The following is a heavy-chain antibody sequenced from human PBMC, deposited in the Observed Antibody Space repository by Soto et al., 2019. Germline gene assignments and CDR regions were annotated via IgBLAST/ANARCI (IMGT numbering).Heavy chain of an antibody. CDR2: ISSSSGHI. D-gene: IGHD1-26*01. V-gene: IGHV3-21*01. CDR3: TRHWLATREFDY. J-gene: IGHJ4*02. Sequence: VGSLRLSCAASGFTFSSYSMNWVRQAPGKGLEWVSSISSSSGHIYYADSLKGRFTISRDNAKNSLYLQMNSLRAEDTAVYYCTRHWLATREFDYWGQGTLVTVSS. CDR1: GFTFSSYS.